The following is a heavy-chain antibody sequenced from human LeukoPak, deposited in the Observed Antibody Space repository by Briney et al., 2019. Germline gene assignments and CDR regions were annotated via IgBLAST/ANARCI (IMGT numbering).Heavy chain of an antibody. D-gene: IGHD2-15*01. Sequence: NPSQTLSLTCTVSGGSISSGAYYWSWIRQVPGKGRGWIGYGYFRGNTFYNPSLKGRATIPVDTYNNHCPLQLNSVTAADTPVYYCARDENCSGGTCSFIWGQGTQVTVSS. J-gene: IGHJ4*02. CDR1: GGSISSGAYY. CDR3: ARDENCSGGTCSFI. V-gene: IGHV4-31*03. CDR2: GYFRGNT.